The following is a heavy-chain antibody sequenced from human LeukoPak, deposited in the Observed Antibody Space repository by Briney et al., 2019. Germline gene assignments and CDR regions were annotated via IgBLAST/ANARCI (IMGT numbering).Heavy chain of an antibody. CDR3: ARVGGGLDY. CDR2: ISSTSSYI. J-gene: IGHJ4*02. D-gene: IGHD3-16*01. Sequence: GGSLRLSCAASGFTFSGYSVNWVRQAPGRALEWVSSISSTSSYIYYADSVKGRFTISRDNAKNSLYLQMSSLRAEDSAVYYCARVGGGLDYWGQGTLVTVSS. V-gene: IGHV3-21*01. CDR1: GFTFSGYS.